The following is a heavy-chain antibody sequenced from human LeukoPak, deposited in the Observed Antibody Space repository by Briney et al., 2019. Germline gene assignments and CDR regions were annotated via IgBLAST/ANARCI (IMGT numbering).Heavy chain of an antibody. D-gene: IGHD3-10*01. CDR1: GGSIGTYY. Sequence: SETLSLTCTVSGGSIGTYYRSWIRQPPGKGLEWIGYVYYSGSTNYNPSLKSRVTISVDTSKNKFTLKLNSVTAADTAVYYCTRSELLWFGGVNSGFDYWGQGTLVTVSS. J-gene: IGHJ4*02. V-gene: IGHV4-59*01. CDR3: TRSELLWFGGVNSGFDY. CDR2: VYYSGST.